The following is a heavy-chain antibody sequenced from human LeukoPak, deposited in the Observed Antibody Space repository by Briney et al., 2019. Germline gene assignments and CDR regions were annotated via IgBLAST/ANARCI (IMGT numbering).Heavy chain of an antibody. J-gene: IGHJ4*02. CDR2: IYWYDDK. D-gene: IGHD6-6*01. CDR3: AHCRKGGSSGIDY. V-gene: IGHV2-5*01. Sequence: LIYWYDDKGYSPYLKSRLTVTKDNSKNQVVLTMTNMDPVDTGTYYCAHCRKGGSSGIDYWGQGTLVTVSS.